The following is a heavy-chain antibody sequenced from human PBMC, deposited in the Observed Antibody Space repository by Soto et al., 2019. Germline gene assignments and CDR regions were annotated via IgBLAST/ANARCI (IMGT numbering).Heavy chain of an antibody. D-gene: IGHD6-25*01. Sequence: VGSLRLSCAASGFTFSSHAMSWVRQAPGKGLEWVSAISGSGGSTYYADSVKGRFTISRDNSKNTLYLHMNGLRAEDTAVYYCTKSAASEDDYFYYGLDVWGQGTTVTVSS. CDR1: GFTFSSHA. J-gene: IGHJ6*02. CDR3: TKSAASEDDYFYYGLDV. V-gene: IGHV3-23*01. CDR2: ISGSGGST.